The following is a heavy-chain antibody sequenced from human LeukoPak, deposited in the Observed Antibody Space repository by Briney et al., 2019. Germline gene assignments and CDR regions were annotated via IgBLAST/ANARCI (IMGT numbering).Heavy chain of an antibody. J-gene: IGHJ4*02. CDR1: GYTFTSYD. D-gene: IGHD6-19*01. V-gene: IGHV1-8*01. CDR3: ARGPIAVAGTYYFDY. CDR2: MNPNSGNT. Sequence: ASVKVSCKASGYTFTSYDINWVRQATGQGLEWMGWMNPNSGNTGYAQKLQGRVTMTRNTSISTAYMELSSLRSEDTGVYYCARGPIAVAGTYYFDYWGQGTLVTVSS.